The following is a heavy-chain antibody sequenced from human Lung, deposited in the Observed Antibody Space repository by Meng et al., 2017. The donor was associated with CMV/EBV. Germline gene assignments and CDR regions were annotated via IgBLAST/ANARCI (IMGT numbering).Heavy chain of an antibody. J-gene: IGHJ4*02. V-gene: IGHV3-30-3*01. CDR3: ARAVSAVADSPFDY. D-gene: IGHD6-19*01. Sequence: LRLSCAASGFTLHWVRQAPGKGLEWVAVISYDESKKYYADSVKGRFTISRDNFKDTLYLQMNSLRVDDTAVYYCARAVSAVADSPFDYWGRGALVTVSS. CDR1: GFTL. CDR2: ISYDESKK.